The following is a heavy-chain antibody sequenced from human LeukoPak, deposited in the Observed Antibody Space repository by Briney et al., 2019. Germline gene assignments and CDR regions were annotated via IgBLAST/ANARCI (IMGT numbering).Heavy chain of an antibody. Sequence: PGGSLRLSCAASGFTFSSYEMNWVRQAPGKGLEWVSYISSSGSTIYYAGSVKGRFTISRDNAKNSLYLQMNSLRAEDTAVYYCARDSRDSSGWYWDNWFDPWGQGTLVTVSS. V-gene: IGHV3-48*03. CDR1: GFTFSSYE. J-gene: IGHJ5*02. CDR2: ISSSGSTI. D-gene: IGHD6-19*01. CDR3: ARDSRDSSGWYWDNWFDP.